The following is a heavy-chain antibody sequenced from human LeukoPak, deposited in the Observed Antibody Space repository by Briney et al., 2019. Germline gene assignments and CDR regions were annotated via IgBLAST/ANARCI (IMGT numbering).Heavy chain of an antibody. CDR3: ARDEGGIAVAGTFSWFDP. Sequence: GASVKVSCKASGYTFTGYYMHWVRQAPGQGLEWMGWINPNSGGTNYAQKFQGRVTMTRDTSISTAYMELSRLRCDDTAVYYCARDEGGIAVAGTFSWFDPWGQGTLVTVSS. D-gene: IGHD6-19*01. V-gene: IGHV1-2*02. CDR1: GYTFTGYY. J-gene: IGHJ5*02. CDR2: INPNSGGT.